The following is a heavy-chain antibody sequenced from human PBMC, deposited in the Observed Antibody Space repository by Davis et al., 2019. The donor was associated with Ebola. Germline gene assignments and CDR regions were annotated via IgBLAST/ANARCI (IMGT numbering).Heavy chain of an antibody. V-gene: IGHV3-30*02. D-gene: IGHD1-20*01. Sequence: GESLKISCAASGFMFSASGMHWVRQAPGKGLEWVALIWFDGSSQYYADSVKGRFTVSRDNSKNTLYLQMNSLRAEDTAVYYCAKNYNWKPYYYYGMDVWGQGTTVTVSS. CDR2: IWFDGSSQ. CDR1: GFMFSASG. J-gene: IGHJ6*02. CDR3: AKNYNWKPYYYYGMDV.